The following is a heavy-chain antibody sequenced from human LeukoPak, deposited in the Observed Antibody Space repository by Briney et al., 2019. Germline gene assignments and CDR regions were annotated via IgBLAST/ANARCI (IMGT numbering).Heavy chain of an antibody. J-gene: IGHJ4*02. V-gene: IGHV3-74*03. D-gene: IGHD3-9*01. CDR2: VSPEGSRT. CDR1: GFTFSTYW. CDR3: ARDLDWLLFDS. Sequence: GGSLRLSCAASGFTFSTYWMHWVRQAPGKGLVWVARVSPEGSRTTYADSVKGRFTISRDNDRNTLYLQMNSLRVEDTAVYYCARDLDWLLFDSWGQGTLATVSS.